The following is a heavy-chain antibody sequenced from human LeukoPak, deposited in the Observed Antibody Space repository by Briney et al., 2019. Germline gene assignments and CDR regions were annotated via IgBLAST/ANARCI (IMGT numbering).Heavy chain of an antibody. Sequence: SETLSLTCTVSGDSISGHYWSWIRQPPGKGLEWIGYIYYSGSTNYNPSLRSRATISIDTPMNQYSLRLTSVTAADTAVYYCARLDCSADSCYNYWGQGTLVTVSS. CDR1: GDSISGHY. CDR3: ARLDCSADSCYNY. D-gene: IGHD2-15*01. V-gene: IGHV4-59*08. J-gene: IGHJ4*02. CDR2: IYYSGST.